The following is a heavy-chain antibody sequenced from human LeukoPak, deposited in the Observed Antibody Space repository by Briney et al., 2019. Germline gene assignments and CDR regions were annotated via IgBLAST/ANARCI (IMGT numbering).Heavy chain of an antibody. Sequence: SQTLSLTCTVSSSSITSAGRYWSWIRQRPGKGLEWIGCIYDSRFTYYNPSLSGRVTISVDSSDNQSSLRLSSVTAADTAVYYCAGGLDSSKMDSWGQGTLVTVSS. CDR3: AGGLDSSKMDS. J-gene: IGHJ4*02. CDR1: SSSITSAGRY. D-gene: IGHD6-13*01. CDR2: IYDSRFT. V-gene: IGHV4-31*03.